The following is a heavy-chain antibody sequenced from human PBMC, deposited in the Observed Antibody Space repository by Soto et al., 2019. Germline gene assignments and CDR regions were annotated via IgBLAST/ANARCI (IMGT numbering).Heavy chain of an antibody. D-gene: IGHD2-8*01. J-gene: IGHJ6*02. CDR1: GYTFSRYG. Sequence: QGQLVQSGPEVKKPGASVKVSCKASGYTFSRYGISWVRQAPGQGLEWMGWISGYNGDTIYAQKVQGRVTMTIDTSTYTAYMEFRSLTSDDTAIYYCAKNGQPPYYYYRMDVWGQGTTVTVSS. V-gene: IGHV1-18*01. CDR2: ISGYNGDT. CDR3: AKNGQPPYYYYRMDV.